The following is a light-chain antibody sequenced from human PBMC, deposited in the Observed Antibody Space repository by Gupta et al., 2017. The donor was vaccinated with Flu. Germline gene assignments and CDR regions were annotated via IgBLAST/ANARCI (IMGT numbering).Light chain of an antibody. CDR1: QSVSVN. V-gene: IGKV3-15*01. J-gene: IGKJ2*01. CDR3: QQYDSWPHS. Sequence: LATLSVSPGETVTLSCRASQSVSVNVAWYQQKPGQAPRLLIYGASTRATGVPARFSGSGSGTGFTLTIDSLQSEDFAVYDCQQYDSWPHSFGQGSKVEIK. CDR2: GAS.